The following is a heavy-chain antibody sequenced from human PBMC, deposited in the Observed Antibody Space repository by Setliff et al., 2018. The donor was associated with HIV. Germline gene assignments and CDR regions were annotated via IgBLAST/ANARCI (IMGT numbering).Heavy chain of an antibody. Sequence: PSETLSLTCTVSGGSISGHYWSWIRQPPGKGLEWIAYILYTGSTNYNPSLKSRVTISVDTSKNQFLLKLSSVTAADTAVYYRVRGYCSSTTCYDDYYYMDVWGKGSTVTVSS. D-gene: IGHD2-2*01. CDR3: VRGYCSSTTCYDDYYYMDV. J-gene: IGHJ6*03. V-gene: IGHV4-59*11. CDR1: GGSISGHY. CDR2: ILYTGST.